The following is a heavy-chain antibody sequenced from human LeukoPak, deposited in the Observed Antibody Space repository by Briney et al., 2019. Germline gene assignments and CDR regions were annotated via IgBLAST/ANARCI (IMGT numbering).Heavy chain of an antibody. D-gene: IGHD3-22*01. V-gene: IGHV3-33*01. J-gene: IGHJ4*02. CDR1: GFTFITYG. Sequence: GGSLRLSCAASGFTFITYGMHWVRQAPGKGLEWVALIWYDGSYKYYADSVKGRFTISRDNSKNTLSLQMNSLRAEDTAGYYCAREYYDSSDYPRQHYFDYWGQGTLVTVSS. CDR3: AREYYDSSDYPRQHYFDY. CDR2: IWYDGSYK.